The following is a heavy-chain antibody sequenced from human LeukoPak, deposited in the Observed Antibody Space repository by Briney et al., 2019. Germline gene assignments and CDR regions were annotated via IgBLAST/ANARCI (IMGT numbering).Heavy chain of an antibody. CDR3: ARPMIVVVITTGIQH. Sequence: GGSLRLSCAASGFTFRSYSMRWVRQAPGKGLEWVSYISSTSSTIYYADSVKGRFTISRDNAKNSLYLQMNSLRDEDTAVYYCARPMIVVVITTGIQHWGQGTLVTVSS. CDR2: ISSTSSTI. V-gene: IGHV3-48*02. D-gene: IGHD3-22*01. J-gene: IGHJ1*01. CDR1: GFTFRSYS.